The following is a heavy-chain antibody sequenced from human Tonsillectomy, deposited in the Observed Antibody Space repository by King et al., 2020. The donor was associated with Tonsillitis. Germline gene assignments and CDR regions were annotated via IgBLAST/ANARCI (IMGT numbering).Heavy chain of an antibody. CDR1: GFTFSDYY. V-gene: IGHV3-11*05. CDR3: AKHPAAGISVARDY. CDR2: ISSSSSYT. D-gene: IGHD6-19*01. J-gene: IGHJ4*02. Sequence: VQLVESGGGLVKPGGSLRLSCAASGFTFSDYYMSWIRQAPGKGLEWISYISSSSSYTNYADSVKGRFTISRDNAKNSLYLQMNSLRAEDTAVYYCAKHPAAGISVARDYWGQGTLVTVSS.